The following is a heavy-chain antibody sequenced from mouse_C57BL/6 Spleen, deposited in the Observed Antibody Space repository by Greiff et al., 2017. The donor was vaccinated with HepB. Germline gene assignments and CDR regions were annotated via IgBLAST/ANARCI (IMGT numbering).Heavy chain of an antibody. D-gene: IGHD1-1*01. V-gene: IGHV1-50*01. CDR2: IDPSDSYT. CDR3: ARSIREIYYARGAMDY. J-gene: IGHJ4*01. CDR1: GYTFTSYW. Sequence: QVQLQQPGAELVKPGASVKLSCKASGYTFTSYWMQWVKQRPGQGLEWIGEIDPSDSYTNYNQKFKGKATLTVDTSSSTAYMQLSSLTSEDSAVYYCARSIREIYYARGAMDYWGQGTSVTVSS.